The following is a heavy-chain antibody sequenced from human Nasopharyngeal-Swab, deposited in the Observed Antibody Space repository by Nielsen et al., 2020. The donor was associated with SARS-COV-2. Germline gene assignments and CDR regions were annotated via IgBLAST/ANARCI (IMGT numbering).Heavy chain of an antibody. D-gene: IGHD3-3*01. CDR2: IYYSGST. CDR3: ARNLNYDFRFDY. J-gene: IGHJ4*02. CDR1: GGSISSSSYY. Sequence: SETLSLTCTVSGGSISSSSYYWGWIRQPPGKGLEWIGRIYYSGSTYYNPSLKSRVTISVDTSKNQFSLKLSSVTAADTAVYYCARNLNYDFRFDYWGQGTLVTVSS. V-gene: IGHV4-39*01.